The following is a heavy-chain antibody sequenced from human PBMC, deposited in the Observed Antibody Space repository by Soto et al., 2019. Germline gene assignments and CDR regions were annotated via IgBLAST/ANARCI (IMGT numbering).Heavy chain of an antibody. CDR3: ARGRYYDSSGYSFYY. J-gene: IGHJ4*02. Sequence: QVQLQESGPGLVKPSETLSLTCTVSGGSISSYYWSWIRQPPGKGLEWIGYIYYSGSTNYNPSLKSRVTISVDTSKNQFSLKLSSVTAADTAVYYCARGRYYDSSGYSFYYWGQGTLVTVS. V-gene: IGHV4-59*01. CDR1: GGSISSYY. CDR2: IYYSGST. D-gene: IGHD3-22*01.